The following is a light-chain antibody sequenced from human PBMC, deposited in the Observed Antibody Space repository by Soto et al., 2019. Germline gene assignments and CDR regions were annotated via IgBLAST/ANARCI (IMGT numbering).Light chain of an antibody. J-gene: IGKJ4*01. CDR3: QQANNFPLT. CDR1: QDISSW. CDR2: VTS. V-gene: IGKV1-12*01. Sequence: EIQMIQSPSSASASVGHRVTINCRASQDISSWLAWYQQRPGKAPKLLIYVTSSLQSGVPSRFSGSGSGTEFTLTISGLQPEDCATYYCQQANNFPLTFGGVTKV.